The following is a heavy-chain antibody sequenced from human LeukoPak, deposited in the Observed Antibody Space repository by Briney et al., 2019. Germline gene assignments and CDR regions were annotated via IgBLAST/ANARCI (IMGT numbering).Heavy chain of an antibody. Sequence: SETLSLTCTVSGTSISNSDFYWGWIRQPPGKGLEWIGTLYYGGSPLYNASLTSRVSMSVETSKNQFSLRLSSVTAADTAVYYCARVDDCSGSSCFSRWFDPWGQGTLITVSS. V-gene: IGHV4-39*07. CDR3: ARVDDCSGSSCFSRWFDP. D-gene: IGHD2-15*01. CDR1: GTSISNSDFY. CDR2: LYYGGSP. J-gene: IGHJ5*02.